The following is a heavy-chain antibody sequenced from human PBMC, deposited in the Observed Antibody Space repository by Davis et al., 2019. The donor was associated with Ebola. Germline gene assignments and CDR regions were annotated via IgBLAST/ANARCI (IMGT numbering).Heavy chain of an antibody. CDR3: ARKRGTTVTTDNWFDP. CDR1: GYTFTSYY. CDR2: INPSGGST. V-gene: IGHV1-46*01. Sequence: ASVKVSCKASGYTFTSYYMHWVRQAPGQGLEWMGIINPSGGSTSYAQKFQGRITMTRDTSTSTVYMELSSLRSEDTAVYYCARKRGTTVTTDNWFDPWGQGTLVTFSS. J-gene: IGHJ5*02. D-gene: IGHD4-17*01.